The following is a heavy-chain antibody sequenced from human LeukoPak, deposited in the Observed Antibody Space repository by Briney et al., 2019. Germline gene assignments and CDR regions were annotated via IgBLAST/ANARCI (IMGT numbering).Heavy chain of an antibody. CDR2: ISNIGTTA. J-gene: IGHJ4*02. CDR3: ACDFRYLGHDF. CDR1: AFTLGDWY. D-gene: IGHD2-21*02. Sequence: GGSLRLSCTASAFTLGDWYMSWIRQAPGKGLEWISYISNIGTTAYYAESVKGRFTISRDNAKNSLYLQMNSLRAEDTAVYYCACDFRYLGHDFWGQGTLVTVSS. V-gene: IGHV3-11*01.